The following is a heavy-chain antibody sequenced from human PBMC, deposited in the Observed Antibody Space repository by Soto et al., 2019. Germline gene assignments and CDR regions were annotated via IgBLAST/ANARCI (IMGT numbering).Heavy chain of an antibody. Sequence: EVQLLESGGGLVQPGGSLRLSCAASGFTFISYAMSWVRQAPGKGLEWVSAISGSGGSTYYADSVKGRFTISRDNSKNTLYLQMNSLRAEDTAVYYCAKCGPATIFGVVTHFDYWGQGTLVTVSS. D-gene: IGHD3-3*01. CDR3: AKCGPATIFGVVTHFDY. V-gene: IGHV3-23*01. CDR2: ISGSGGST. CDR1: GFTFISYA. J-gene: IGHJ4*02.